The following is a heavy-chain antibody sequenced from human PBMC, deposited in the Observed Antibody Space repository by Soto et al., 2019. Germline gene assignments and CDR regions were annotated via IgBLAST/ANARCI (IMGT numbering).Heavy chain of an antibody. CDR3: AHSPFYDSSGYPGY. Sequence: SGPTLVNPTPTLTLTCSFSGFSLTSSGAGVAWIRQPPGKALEWLALIYWNDDKRYTPSLKSRLTITKDTSRNQVVLTMTNMDPVDTATYFCAHSPFYDSSGYPGYWGQGTLVTVS. CDR2: IYWNDDK. CDR1: GFSLTSSGAG. V-gene: IGHV2-5*01. D-gene: IGHD3-22*01. J-gene: IGHJ4*02.